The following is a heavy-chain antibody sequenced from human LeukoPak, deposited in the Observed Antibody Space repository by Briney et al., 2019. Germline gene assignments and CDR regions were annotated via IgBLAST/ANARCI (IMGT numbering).Heavy chain of an antibody. D-gene: IGHD6-6*01. V-gene: IGHV3-20*04. CDR2: INWNGAST. CDR1: GFSFDDLG. Sequence: GSLRLSCAASGFSFDDLGMTWVRQVPGRGLEWVAGINWNGASTGYADSVRGRFTISRDNAKNSLYLQMNSLRAEDTALYYCARAVCPTIKFCDSSYFMDVWGKGTTVNVS. CDR3: ARAVCPTIKFCDSSYFMDV. J-gene: IGHJ6*03.